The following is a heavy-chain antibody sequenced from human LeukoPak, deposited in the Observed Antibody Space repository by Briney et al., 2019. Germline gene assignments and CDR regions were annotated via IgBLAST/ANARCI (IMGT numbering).Heavy chain of an antibody. CDR3: ARCCYYAFAI. V-gene: IGHV3-7*01. CDR1: GFTFSSYW. J-gene: IGHJ3*02. Sequence: GGSLRLSCAASGFTFSSYWMSWVRQAPGKGLEWVAHIKQDGSEKYYVDSVEGGFTISRGNAKNTVYVQMNSLRAEDTAQYCVARCCYYAFAILGQGTMVSVSS. CDR2: IKQDGSEK. D-gene: IGHD3-22*01.